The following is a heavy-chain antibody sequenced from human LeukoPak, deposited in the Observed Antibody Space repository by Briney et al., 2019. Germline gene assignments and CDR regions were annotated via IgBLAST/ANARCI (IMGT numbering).Heavy chain of an antibody. D-gene: IGHD2-21*01. CDR1: GFTFSSYW. V-gene: IGHV3-7*01. J-gene: IGHJ4*02. CDR3: ARVSSRYSPLIGYLDY. Sequence: PGGSLRLSCAASGFTFSSYWMSWVRQAPGKGLEWVANIKQDGSEKYYVDSVKGRFTISRDSAKNSLYLQMNSLRAEDTAVYYCARVSSRYSPLIGYLDYWGQGTLVTVSS. CDR2: IKQDGSEK.